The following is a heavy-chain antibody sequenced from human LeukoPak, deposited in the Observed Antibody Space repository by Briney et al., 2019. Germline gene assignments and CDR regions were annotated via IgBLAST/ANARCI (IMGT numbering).Heavy chain of an antibody. V-gene: IGHV1-24*01. J-gene: IGHJ4*02. D-gene: IGHD2-15*01. CDR2: FDPEDGGT. CDR3: ATDYPRHCSGGSCYSD. Sequence: ASVKVSCKVSGYTLTELSMHWVRQAPGKGLEWMGGFDPEDGGTIYAQKFQGRVTMTEDTSTDTAYMELSSLRSEDTAVYYCATDYPRHCSGGSCYSDWGQGTLVTVSS. CDR1: GYTLTELS.